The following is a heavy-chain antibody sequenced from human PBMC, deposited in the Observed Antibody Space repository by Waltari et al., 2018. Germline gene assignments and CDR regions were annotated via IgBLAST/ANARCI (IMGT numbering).Heavy chain of an antibody. J-gene: IGHJ6*02. D-gene: IGHD6-13*01. CDR2: IIPILGIA. Sequence: QVQLVQSGAEVKKPGSSVKVSCKASGGTFSSSTIRCVRQAPGQGLEWMGRIIPILGIANYAQKFQGRVTITADKSTSTAYMELSSLRSEDTAVYYCARDRGYSTPDASYGMDVWGQGTTVTVSS. V-gene: IGHV1-69*08. CDR1: GGTFSSST. CDR3: ARDRGYSTPDASYGMDV.